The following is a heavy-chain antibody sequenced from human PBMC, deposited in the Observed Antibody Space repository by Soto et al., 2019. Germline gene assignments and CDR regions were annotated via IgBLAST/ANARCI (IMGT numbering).Heavy chain of an antibody. J-gene: IGHJ3*02. CDR1: GGSISSGGYY. D-gene: IGHD2-15*01. Sequence: QVQLQESGPGLVKPSQTLSLTCTVSGGSISSGGYYWSWIRQHPGKGLEWIGYIYYSGSTYYNPSGMIRVTIAVVTSKNQLARKVSSVTAADMAVYYCARVDGGYCSGGSCVDAFDIWGQVTMVTDS. CDR3: ARVDGGYCSGGSCVDAFDI. CDR2: IYYSGST. V-gene: IGHV4-31*03.